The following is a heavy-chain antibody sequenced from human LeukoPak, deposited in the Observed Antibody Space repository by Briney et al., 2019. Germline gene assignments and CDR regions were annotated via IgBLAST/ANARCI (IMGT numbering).Heavy chain of an antibody. D-gene: IGHD3-22*01. CDR3: ARDPYDSSGYYYSRYYCGMDV. Sequence: ASVKVSCKASGGTFSSYAISWVRQAPGQGLEWMGRIIPIFGIANYAQKFQGRVTITADKSTSTAYMELSSLRSEDTAVYYCARDPYDSSGYYYSRYYCGMDVWSQGTTVTVSS. J-gene: IGHJ6*02. V-gene: IGHV1-69*04. CDR1: GGTFSSYA. CDR2: IIPIFGIA.